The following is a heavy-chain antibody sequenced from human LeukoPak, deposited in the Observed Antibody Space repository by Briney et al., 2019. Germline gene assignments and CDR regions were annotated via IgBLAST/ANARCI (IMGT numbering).Heavy chain of an antibody. J-gene: IGHJ4*02. CDR1: GFTFSSYG. V-gene: IGHV3-30*18. CDR3: AKDLDIVVVPALSPDY. D-gene: IGHD2-2*01. Sequence: GGSLRLSCAASGFTFSSYGMHWVRQAPGKGLGWVAVISYDGSNKYYADSVKGRFTISRDNSKNTLYLQMNSLRAEDAAVYYCAKDLDIVVVPALSPDYWGQGTLVTVSS. CDR2: ISYDGSNK.